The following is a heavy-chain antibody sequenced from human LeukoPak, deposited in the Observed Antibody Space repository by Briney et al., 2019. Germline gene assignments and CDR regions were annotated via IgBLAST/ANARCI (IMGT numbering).Heavy chain of an antibody. D-gene: IGHD3-10*01. CDR3: ARDSREYYYGSGSYNYYYGMDV. CDR1: GFTFSSYS. Sequence: GGPLRLSCAASGFTFSSYSMNWLRHAPEKGLEWVSSISSSSSYIYYADSVKGRFTISRDNAKNSLYLQMNSLRAEETAVYYCARDSREYYYGSGSYNYYYGMDVWGKGATVTVSS. CDR2: ISSSSSYI. J-gene: IGHJ6*04. V-gene: IGHV3-21*01.